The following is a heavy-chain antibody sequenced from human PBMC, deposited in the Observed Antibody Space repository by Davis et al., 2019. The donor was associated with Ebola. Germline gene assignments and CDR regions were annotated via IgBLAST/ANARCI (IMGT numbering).Heavy chain of an antibody. J-gene: IGHJ6*04. V-gene: IGHV4-59*08. D-gene: IGHD2-15*01. CDR2: IYYSGST. Sequence: SETLSLTCTVSGGSISSYYWSWIRQPPGKGLEWIGYIYYSGSTNYNPSLKSRVTISVDTSKNQFSLKLSSVTAADTAVYYCARDLPRSRSSGGWYYGMDVWGKGTTVTVSS. CDR3: ARDLPRSRSSGGWYYGMDV. CDR1: GGSISSYY.